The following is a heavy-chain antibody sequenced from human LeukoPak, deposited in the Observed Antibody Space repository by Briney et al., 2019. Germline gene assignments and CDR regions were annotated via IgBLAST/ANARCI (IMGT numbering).Heavy chain of an antibody. CDR2: ISSSGNTT. CDR3: AELGITMIGGV. Sequence: GGSLRLSCAASGFTFSDYYMSWIRQAPGKGLEWVSYISSSGNTTYHADSVKGRFTISRDNAKNSLYLQMNSLRAEDTAVYYCAELGITMIGGVWGKGTTVTISS. CDR1: GFTFSDYY. V-gene: IGHV3-11*04. D-gene: IGHD3-10*02. J-gene: IGHJ6*04.